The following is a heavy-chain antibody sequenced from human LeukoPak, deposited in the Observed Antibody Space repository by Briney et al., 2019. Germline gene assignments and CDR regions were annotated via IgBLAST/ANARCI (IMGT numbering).Heavy chain of an antibody. CDR3: IRAYYDTSGHYYFEN. CDR2: TRNKAKSDTT. Sequence: GGSLRPSCAASGFTVSHHYMDWLREAPGKGLEWVGRTRNKAKSDTTEYAASVKDRFTISRDESKNSLDLQMNSLKTEDTAVYYCIRAYYDTSGHYYFENWGQGTLVTVHS. D-gene: IGHD3-22*01. J-gene: IGHJ4*02. V-gene: IGHV3-72*01. CDR1: GFTVSHHY.